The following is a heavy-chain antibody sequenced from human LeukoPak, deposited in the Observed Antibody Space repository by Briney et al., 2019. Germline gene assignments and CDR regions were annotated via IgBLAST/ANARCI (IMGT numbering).Heavy chain of an antibody. CDR1: GFTFSSYA. D-gene: IGHD1-26*01. CDR2: ISGSGDNT. CDR3: AKDLGRNY. Sequence: PGGSLRLSCAASGFTFSSYAMAWVRQAPGMGLEWVSAISGSGDNTYYADSVKGRFTISRDNSKNTLYLQMNSLRAEDTAVYYCAKDLGRNYWGQGTLVTVSS. V-gene: IGHV3-23*01. J-gene: IGHJ4*02.